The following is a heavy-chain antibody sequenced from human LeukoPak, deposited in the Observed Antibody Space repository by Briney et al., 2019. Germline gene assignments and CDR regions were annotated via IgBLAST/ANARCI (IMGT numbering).Heavy chain of an antibody. CDR1: GFTFSSYA. Sequence: GGSLRLSCAASGFTFSSYAVSWVRQAPGKGLEWVSAISGSGGSTYYADSVKGRFTISRDNSKNTLYLQMNSLRAEDTAVYYCAKGAYYYDSSGYLYYFDCWGQGTLVTVSS. CDR3: AKGAYYYDSSGYLYYFDC. CDR2: ISGSGGST. V-gene: IGHV3-23*01. D-gene: IGHD3-22*01. J-gene: IGHJ4*02.